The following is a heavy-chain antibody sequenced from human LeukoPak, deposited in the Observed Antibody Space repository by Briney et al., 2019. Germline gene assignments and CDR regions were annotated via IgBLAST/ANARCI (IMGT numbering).Heavy chain of an antibody. CDR1: GFTFSSYA. CDR3: ARGSGYGDYSQSTFDI. D-gene: IGHD4-17*01. CDR2: ISSNGGST. V-gene: IGHV3-64*01. J-gene: IGHJ3*02. Sequence: GGSLRLSCAASGFTFSSYAMHWVRQAPGKGLEYVSAISSNGGSTYYAKSVKGRFTISRVNSKNMLYLQMGSLRAEDMAVYYCARGSGYGDYSQSTFDIWGQGTMVTVSS.